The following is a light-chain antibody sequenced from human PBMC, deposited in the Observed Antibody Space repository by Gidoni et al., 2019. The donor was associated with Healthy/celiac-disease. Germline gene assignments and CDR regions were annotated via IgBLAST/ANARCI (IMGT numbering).Light chain of an antibody. J-gene: IGKJ3*01. CDR2: AAS. CDR1: QGISNY. CDR3: QKYNSAPET. V-gene: IGKV1-27*01. Sequence: DIQMTQSPSSLSASVGDRVTITCRASQGISNYLAWYQQKPGKVPKLLIYAASTLQSGVPSRFSGSGSGTDFTLTISSLQPEDVATYYCQKYNSAPETCXPXTKVDIK.